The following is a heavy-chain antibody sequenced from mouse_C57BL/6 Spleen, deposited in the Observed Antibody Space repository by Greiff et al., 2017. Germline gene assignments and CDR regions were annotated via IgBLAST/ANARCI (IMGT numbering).Heavy chain of an antibody. CDR1: GFNIKDYY. D-gene: IGHD1-1*01. CDR2: IDPENGDT. J-gene: IGHJ3*01. V-gene: IGHV14-4*01. Sequence: VQLQQSGAELVRPGASVKLSCTASGFNIKDYYMHWVKQRPEQGLEWIGWIDPENGDTEYASKFQGKATITTDTSSNTAYLQLSSLTSEDTAVYYCTPYYYGSERAFAYWGQGTLVTVSA. CDR3: TPYYYGSERAFAY.